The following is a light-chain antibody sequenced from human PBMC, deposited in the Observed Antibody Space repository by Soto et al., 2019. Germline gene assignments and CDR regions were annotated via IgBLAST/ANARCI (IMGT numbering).Light chain of an antibody. CDR1: SSDVGAYDF. CDR2: DVI. Sequence: QSVLTQPRSVSGSLGQSVTISCTGTSSDVGAYDFVSWYQQNPGKAPRIIIFDVIKRPSGVPDRFSGSKSGNTASLTISGLQSEDEADYHCSSYAGSHTYEVFGGGTKVTVL. V-gene: IGLV2-11*01. CDR3: SSYAGSHTYEV. J-gene: IGLJ3*02.